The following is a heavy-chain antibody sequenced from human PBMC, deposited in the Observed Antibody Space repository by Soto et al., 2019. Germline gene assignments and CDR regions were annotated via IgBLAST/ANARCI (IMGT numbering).Heavy chain of an antibody. CDR3: AKDLGYSSGLTTADY. V-gene: IGHV3-23*01. CDR2: ISGSGGST. D-gene: IGHD6-19*01. Sequence: GGSLRLSCAASGFTFRSYAMSWVRLAPGKGLEWVSAISGSGGSTYYAVSVKGRFTISRDNSKNTLYLQMNSLRAEDTSVYYCAKDLGYSSGLTTADYWGQGTLVTVSS. J-gene: IGHJ4*02. CDR1: GFTFRSYA.